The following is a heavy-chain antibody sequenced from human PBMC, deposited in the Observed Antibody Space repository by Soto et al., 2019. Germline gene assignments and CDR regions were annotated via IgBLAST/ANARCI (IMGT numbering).Heavy chain of an antibody. V-gene: IGHV1-8*01. J-gene: IGHJ6*01. CDR1: GYTFTSSD. CDR2: MNPNSGNT. D-gene: IGHD3-16*01. CDR3: AITQGEALAGRSYYYYSRVEV. Sequence: QVQLVQSGAEVKKPGASVKVSCKASGYTFTSSDINWVLQAPGQGLEWMGWMNPNSGNTVYAPKFQGRVTMTTNTSLRTAYVELSSQRLAYAAVYYCAITQGEALAGRSYYYYSRVEVRGQGTTVTVYS.